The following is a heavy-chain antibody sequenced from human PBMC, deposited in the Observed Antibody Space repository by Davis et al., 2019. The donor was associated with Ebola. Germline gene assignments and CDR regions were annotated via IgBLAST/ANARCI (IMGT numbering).Heavy chain of an antibody. J-gene: IGHJ4*02. Sequence: PGGSLRLSCAASGFTFSSYAMSWVRQAPGKGLEWVSAISGSGGSTYYADSVKGRFTISRDNSKNTLYLQMNSLRAEDTAVYYCAKDDVGYCSSTSCYFGGYWGQGTLVTVSS. CDR2: ISGSGGST. D-gene: IGHD2-2*01. CDR3: AKDDVGYCSSTSCYFGGY. V-gene: IGHV3-23*01. CDR1: GFTFSSYA.